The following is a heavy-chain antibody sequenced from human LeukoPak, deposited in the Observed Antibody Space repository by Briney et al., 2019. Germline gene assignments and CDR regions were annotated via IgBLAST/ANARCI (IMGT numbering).Heavy chain of an antibody. CDR3: AKDTHVVGPEYFQY. Sequence: GGSLRLSCAASGFTFISYAMNWVRQAPGKGLEWVSAISGSGGSTYYADSVKGRFTVSRDNSENTLFLQMNSLRAEDTAIYYCAKDTHVVGPEYFQYWGQATLVTVSS. CDR2: ISGSGGST. J-gene: IGHJ1*01. D-gene: IGHD2-15*01. V-gene: IGHV3-23*01. CDR1: GFTFISYA.